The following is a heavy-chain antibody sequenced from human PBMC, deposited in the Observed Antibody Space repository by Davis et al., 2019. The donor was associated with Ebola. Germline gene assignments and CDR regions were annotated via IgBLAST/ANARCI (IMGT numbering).Heavy chain of an antibody. D-gene: IGHD6-19*01. J-gene: IGHJ4*02. Sequence: GGSLRLSCAAPGFTFSSYAMSWVRQAPGKGLEWVANIKQDGSVKYYVDSVRGRFTISRDNAENSVYLQMNSLRAEDTAVYYCAKEQTSACYEWGQGTLVTVSS. CDR3: AKEQTSACYE. CDR2: IKQDGSVK. CDR1: GFTFSSYA. V-gene: IGHV3-7*03.